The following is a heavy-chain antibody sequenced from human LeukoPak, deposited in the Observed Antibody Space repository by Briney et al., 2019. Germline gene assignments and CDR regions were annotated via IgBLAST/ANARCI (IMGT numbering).Heavy chain of an antibody. Sequence: PGGSLRLSGAASGFTFSSYGMHWVRQAPGKGLEWVAVIWYDGSNKYYADSVKGRFTISRDNSKNTLYLQMNSLRAEDTAVYYCARDRSLHYGSGSLDYWGQGTLVTVSS. V-gene: IGHV3-33*08. CDR1: GFTFSSYG. CDR3: ARDRSLHYGSGSLDY. J-gene: IGHJ4*02. CDR2: IWYDGSNK. D-gene: IGHD3-10*01.